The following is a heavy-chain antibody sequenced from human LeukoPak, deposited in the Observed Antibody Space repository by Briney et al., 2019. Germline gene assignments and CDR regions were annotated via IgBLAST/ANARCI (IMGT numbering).Heavy chain of an antibody. CDR2: IYYSGST. CDR1: GYSISSGYY. D-gene: IGHD3-22*01. V-gene: IGHV4-38-2*02. Sequence: SETLSLTCTVSGYSISSGYYWGWIRQPPGKGLEWIGSIYYSGSTYYNPSLKSRVTISVDTSKNQFSLRLSSVTAADTAVYYCARVTGYMIEDYFDYWGQGTLVTVSS. J-gene: IGHJ4*02. CDR3: ARVTGYMIEDYFDY.